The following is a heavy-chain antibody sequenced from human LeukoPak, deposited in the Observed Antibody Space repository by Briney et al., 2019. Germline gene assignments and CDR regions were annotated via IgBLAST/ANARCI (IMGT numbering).Heavy chain of an antibody. J-gene: IGHJ6*02. D-gene: IGHD3-3*01. CDR2: IYYTGTT. Sequence: PSETLSLTCTVSGVSIGSFYWSWIRQPPGKGLEWIGYIYYTGTTNYNPSLKSRVTISVDTSKNQLSLKLSSATAADTAVYYCVREQRSYDFSSAFYIAHGMDVWGQGTPVTVSS. CDR1: GVSIGSFY. V-gene: IGHV4-59*01. CDR3: VREQRSYDFSSAFYIAHGMDV.